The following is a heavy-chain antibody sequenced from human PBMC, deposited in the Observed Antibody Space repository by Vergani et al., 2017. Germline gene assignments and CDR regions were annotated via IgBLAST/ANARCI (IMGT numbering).Heavy chain of an antibody. CDR3: ARHSTVEWLVKLGWIDP. CDR1: GASIRSSNYY. J-gene: IGHJ5*02. V-gene: IGHV4-39*01. Sequence: QLQLQESGPGLVKPSVTLSLTCSVSGASIRSSNYYWGWIRQPPGKGLEWIASIYYSGSTYYNPSLKSRVTISIDTAKNQFSMKLSSVTAEDTAVYFCARHSTVEWLVKLGWIDPWGQGILVTVSS. D-gene: IGHD6-19*01. CDR2: IYYSGST.